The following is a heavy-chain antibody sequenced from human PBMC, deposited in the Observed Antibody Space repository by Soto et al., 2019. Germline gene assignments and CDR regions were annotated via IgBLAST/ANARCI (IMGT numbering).Heavy chain of an antibody. Sequence: SETLSLTCTVSGGSISSYYWSWIRHSPGKGLEWIGYIYYSGNTNYNPSLKSRVTISVDTSQNQFSLKLTSMTAADTAVYYCATGYYYYYMDVWGKGTTVTVSS. V-gene: IGHV4-59*01. CDR1: GGSISSYY. J-gene: IGHJ6*03. CDR2: IYYSGNT. CDR3: ATGYYYYYMDV.